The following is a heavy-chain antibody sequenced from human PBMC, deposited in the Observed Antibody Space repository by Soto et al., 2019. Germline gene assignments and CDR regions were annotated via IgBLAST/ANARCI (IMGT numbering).Heavy chain of an antibody. V-gene: IGHV3-33*01. J-gene: IGHJ4*02. CDR3: ATDLGMPSGGRWYSTFFED. CDR2: IWADGSGQ. D-gene: IGHD2-15*01. Sequence: QVQLVESGGGVVQPGRSLRLSCEASGFTFSSRGMHWVRQAPGKGLEWVALIWADGSGQYYVDSVKGRFTISRDNYRNTLYLQMTSLRAEDTAVYYCATDLGMPSGGRWYSTFFEDWGQGTLVTVSP. CDR1: GFTFSSRG.